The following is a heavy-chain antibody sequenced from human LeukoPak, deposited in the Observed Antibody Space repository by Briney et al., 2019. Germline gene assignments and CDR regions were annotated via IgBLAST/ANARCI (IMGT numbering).Heavy chain of an antibody. V-gene: IGHV1-69*13. J-gene: IGHJ6*03. Sequence: ASVKVSCKASGYTFTGYYMHWVRQAPGQGLEWMGGIIPIFGTANYAQKFQGRVTITADESTSTAYMELSSLRSEDTAVYYCARNLQGVYYYYMDVWGKGTTVTVSS. CDR2: IIPIFGTA. CDR1: GYTFTGYY. CDR3: ARNLQGVYYYYMDV. D-gene: IGHD3-16*01.